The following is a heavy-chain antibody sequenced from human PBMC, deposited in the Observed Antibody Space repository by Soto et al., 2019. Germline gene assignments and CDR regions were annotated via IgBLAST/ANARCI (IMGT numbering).Heavy chain of an antibody. Sequence: QLQLQESGPGLVKPSETLSLTCTVSGGSISSSSYYWGWIRQPPGKGLEWIGSIYYSGSTYYNPSLKSRVAISVDTSKHQFSLKLSSVTAADTAVYYCARHIGQLPTYNWCDPWGQGTLVTVSS. J-gene: IGHJ5*02. CDR1: GGSISSSSYY. CDR3: ARHIGQLPTYNWCDP. V-gene: IGHV4-39*01. CDR2: IYYSGST. D-gene: IGHD2-2*01.